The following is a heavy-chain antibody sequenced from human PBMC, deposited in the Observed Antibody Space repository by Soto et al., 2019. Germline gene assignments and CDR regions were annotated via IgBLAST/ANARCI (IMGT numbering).Heavy chain of an antibody. CDR3: AKEGGGGGGGAFYGY. J-gene: IGHJ4*02. Sequence: EVQLLESGGGLVQPGGSLTLSCAASGFTCSSYAMSWVLQAPGKGLELVLAISGSGGSTYYADSVKGRFTISRDNSKNTLYLQMNSLRAEDTAVYYCAKEGGGGGGGAFYGYWGQGTLVTVSS. V-gene: IGHV3-23*01. D-gene: IGHD3-10*01. CDR2: ISGSGGST. CDR1: GFTCSSYA.